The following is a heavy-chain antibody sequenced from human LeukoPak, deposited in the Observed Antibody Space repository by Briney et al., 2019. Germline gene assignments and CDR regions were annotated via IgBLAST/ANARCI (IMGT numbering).Heavy chain of an antibody. CDR1: GFTFSSYS. J-gene: IGHJ4*02. CDR2: ISSSSSYI. D-gene: IGHD6-6*01. Sequence: TGGSLRLSCAASGFTFSSYSMNWVRQAPGKGLEWVSSISSSSSYIYYADSVKGRFTISRDNAKNSLYLQMNSLRAEGTAVYYCARGEYSSSSEPYFDYWGQGTLVTVAS. CDR3: ARGEYSSSSEPYFDY. V-gene: IGHV3-21*01.